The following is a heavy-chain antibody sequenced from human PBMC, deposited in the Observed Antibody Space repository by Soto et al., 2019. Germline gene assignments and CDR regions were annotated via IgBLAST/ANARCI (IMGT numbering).Heavy chain of an antibody. CDR1: GGSISSWY. V-gene: IGHV4-59*08. Sequence: TLSLTCTVSGGSISSWYWSWIRQPPGKGLEWIGYIYYSGSTNCNPSLKSRVTISVDTSKNQFSLKLSSVTAADTAVYYCARRYGSAIDYWGQGTLVTVSS. J-gene: IGHJ4*02. CDR3: ARRYGSAIDY. CDR2: IYYSGST. D-gene: IGHD1-26*01.